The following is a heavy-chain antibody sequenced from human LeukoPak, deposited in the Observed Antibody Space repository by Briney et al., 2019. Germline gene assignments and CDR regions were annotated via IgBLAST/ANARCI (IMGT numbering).Heavy chain of an antibody. J-gene: IGHJ2*01. D-gene: IGHD3-10*01. Sequence: PSETLSLTCTVSGGSISTGSYYWAWIRQPPGKGLEWIGSIYPSGTTYYNPSLKRRVTISVDTSKNQFSLKLSSVTAADTAVYYCARLTGVRGYYGSGRQAWYFDLWGRGTLVTVSS. CDR1: GGSISTGSYY. CDR3: ARLTGVRGYYGSGRQAWYFDL. V-gene: IGHV4-39*01. CDR2: IYPSGTT.